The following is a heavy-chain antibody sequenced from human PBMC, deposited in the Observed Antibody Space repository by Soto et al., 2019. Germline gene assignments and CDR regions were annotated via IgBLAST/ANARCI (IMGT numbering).Heavy chain of an antibody. D-gene: IGHD2-15*01. CDR1: GGSISSGGYS. CDR2: IYHSGST. V-gene: IGHV4-30-2*01. J-gene: IGHJ4*02. Sequence: SETLSLTCAVSGGSISSGGYSWSWIRQPPGKGLEWIGYIYHSGSTYYNPSLKSRVTISVDRSKNQFSLKLSSVTAADTAVYYCARASYIGYCSGGSCYSPARYFDYRAQRTLVTVSS. CDR3: ARASYIGYCSGGSCYSPARYFDY.